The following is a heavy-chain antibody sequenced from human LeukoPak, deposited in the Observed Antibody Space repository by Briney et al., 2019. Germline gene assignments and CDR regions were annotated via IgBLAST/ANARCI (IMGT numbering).Heavy chain of an antibody. V-gene: IGHV1-69*13. CDR2: IIPIFGTA. Sequence: ASVKVSCKASGGTFSSYAISWVRQALGQGLEWMGGIIPIFGTANYAQKFQGRVTITADESTSSAYMELSSLRSEDTAVYYCARVGEWELLGTFDYWGQGTLVTVSS. D-gene: IGHD1-26*01. CDR3: ARVGEWELLGTFDY. CDR1: GGTFSSYA. J-gene: IGHJ4*02.